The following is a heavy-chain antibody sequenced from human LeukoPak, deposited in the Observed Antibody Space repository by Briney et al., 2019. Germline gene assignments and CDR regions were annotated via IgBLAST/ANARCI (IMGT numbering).Heavy chain of an antibody. Sequence: LSLTCTVSGGSISSYYWSWVRQAPGKGLEWVSGISWNSGSIGYADSVKGRFTISRDNAKNSLYLQMNSLRAEDTALYYCAKENAVDDWFDPWGQGTLVTVSS. CDR3: AKENAVDDWFDP. CDR2: ISWNSGSI. CDR1: GGSISSYY. V-gene: IGHV3-9*01. J-gene: IGHJ5*02. D-gene: IGHD4-23*01.